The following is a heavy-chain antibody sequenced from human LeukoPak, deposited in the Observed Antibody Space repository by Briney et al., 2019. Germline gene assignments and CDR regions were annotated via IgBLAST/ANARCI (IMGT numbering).Heavy chain of an antibody. D-gene: IGHD4-17*01. J-gene: IGHJ4*02. CDR3: ARAYGDYGQRLFDY. V-gene: IGHV3-21*01. Sequence: GGSLRLSCAASGFTFNNYWMTWVRQAPGKGLEWVSSISSSSSYIYYADSVKGRFTISRDNAKNSLYLQMNSLRAEDTAVYYCARAYGDYGQRLFDYWGQGTLVTVSS. CDR2: ISSSSSYI. CDR1: GFTFNNYW.